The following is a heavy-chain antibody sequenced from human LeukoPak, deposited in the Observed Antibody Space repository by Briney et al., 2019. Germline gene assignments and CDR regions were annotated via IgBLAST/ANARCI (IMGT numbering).Heavy chain of an antibody. CDR2: IYYSGST. CDR3: ARRRYSGSYFDY. CDR1: GGSISPYY. J-gene: IGHJ4*02. Sequence: SETLSLTCTVSGGSISPYYWSWIRQPPGKGLEWIGYIYYSGSTNYNPSLKSRVTISVDTSKNQFSLKLSSVTAADTAVYYCARRRYSGSYFDYWGQGTLVTVSS. V-gene: IGHV4-59*12. D-gene: IGHD1-26*01.